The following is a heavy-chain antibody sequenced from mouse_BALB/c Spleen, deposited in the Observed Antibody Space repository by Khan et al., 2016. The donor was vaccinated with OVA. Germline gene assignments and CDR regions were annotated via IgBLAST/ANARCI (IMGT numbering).Heavy chain of an antibody. CDR3: ARTARLKY. Sequence: EVQLVESGPGLVKPSQSLSLTCTVTGYSITSGYGWNWIRQFPGNKLEWMGYISYSGSTNYNPSLKSRISITRDTSKNQFFLQLNSVTTEDTATXYWARTARLKYWGQGTTLTVSS. J-gene: IGHJ2*01. D-gene: IGHD1-2*01. CDR2: ISYSGST. CDR1: GYSITSGYG. V-gene: IGHV3-2*02.